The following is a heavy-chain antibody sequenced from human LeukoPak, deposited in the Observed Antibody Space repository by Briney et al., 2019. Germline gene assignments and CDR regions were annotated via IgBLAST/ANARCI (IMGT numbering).Heavy chain of an antibody. J-gene: IGHJ4*02. V-gene: IGHV3-53*01. CDR2: IYKNAIT. Sequence: GGSLRLSCAASGFTVSSNYMTWVRQAPGKGLEWVSVIYKNAITYYADTVKGRFTISRDNSKNMLYLQMNSLGAEDTAIYYCAKYSGNYFGDYWGPGNLVTVSS. CDR1: GFTVSSNY. D-gene: IGHD1-26*01. CDR3: AKYSGNYFGDY.